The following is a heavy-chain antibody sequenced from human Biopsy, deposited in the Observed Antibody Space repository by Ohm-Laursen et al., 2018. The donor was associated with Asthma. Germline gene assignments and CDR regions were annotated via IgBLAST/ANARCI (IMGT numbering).Heavy chain of an antibody. Sequence: GASVKVSCKISGYSLTDLSMHWVRQAPGQGLEWLGGIMTVFGTTNCAQKFQGRVTITADESTSTAYMEVTSLRSEDTAIYYCARCQVGYSSGWSLLLKKIYYSGMDVWGQGTAVTVSS. CDR1: GYSLTDLS. CDR3: ARCQVGYSSGWSLLLKKIYYSGMDV. CDR2: IMTVFGTT. J-gene: IGHJ6*02. D-gene: IGHD6-19*01. V-gene: IGHV1-69*13.